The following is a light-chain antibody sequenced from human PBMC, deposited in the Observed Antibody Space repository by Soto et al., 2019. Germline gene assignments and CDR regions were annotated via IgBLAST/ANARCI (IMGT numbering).Light chain of an antibody. CDR2: DVS. CDR1: SSDVGGYNY. CDR3: SSYTTSNTRQIV. J-gene: IGLJ1*01. Sequence: QSVLTQPASVSGSPGQSITISCTGTSSDVGGYNYVSWYQHHPGEAPKLMIYDVSNRPSGVSNRFSGSKSGNTASLTISGLQPEDEADYYCSSYTTSNTRQIVFGTGPTLTVL. V-gene: IGLV2-14*03.